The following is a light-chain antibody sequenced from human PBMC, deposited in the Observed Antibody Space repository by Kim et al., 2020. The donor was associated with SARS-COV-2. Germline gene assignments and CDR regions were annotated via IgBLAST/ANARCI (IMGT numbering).Light chain of an antibody. V-gene: IGKV3-11*01. CDR2: DAS. CDR3: QQRSNWPRT. CDR1: QSVSSY. J-gene: IGKJ1*01. Sequence: EIVLTQSPATLSLSPGERATLSCRASQSVSSYLAWYQQKPGQAPRLLIYDASNRATGIPARFSGSGSGTDFTLTISSLEPEDFAVYYCQQRSNWPRTFDQGTKVYIK.